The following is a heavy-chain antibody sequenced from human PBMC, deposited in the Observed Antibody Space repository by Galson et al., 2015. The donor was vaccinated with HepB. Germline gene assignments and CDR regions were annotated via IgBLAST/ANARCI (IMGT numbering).Heavy chain of an antibody. V-gene: IGHV3-23*01. Sequence: SLRLSCAASGFTFYVYTMNWVRQAPGKGLEWVSAVRGSGTGTWYADSVKGRFTISRDDSKNTVFLQMNSLRAEDTAIYYCAKDSGFGGEDYWVQGVLVTVSS. CDR3: AKDSGFGGEDY. D-gene: IGHD3-16*01. CDR2: VRGSGTGT. J-gene: IGHJ4*02. CDR1: GFTFYVYT.